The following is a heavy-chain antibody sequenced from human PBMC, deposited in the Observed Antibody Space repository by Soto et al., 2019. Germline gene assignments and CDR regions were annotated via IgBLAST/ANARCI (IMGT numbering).Heavy chain of an antibody. CDR3: ARATMIVVVPTPQGFDP. CDR1: GYTFTSYG. CDR2: ISAYNGNT. V-gene: IGHV1-18*01. D-gene: IGHD3-22*01. J-gene: IGHJ5*02. Sequence: ASVKVSCKASGYTFTSYGISWVRQAPGQGLEWMGWISAYNGNTNYAQKLQGRVTMTPDTSTSTAYMELRSLRSDDTAVYYCARATMIVVVPTPQGFDPWGQGXLVTVSS.